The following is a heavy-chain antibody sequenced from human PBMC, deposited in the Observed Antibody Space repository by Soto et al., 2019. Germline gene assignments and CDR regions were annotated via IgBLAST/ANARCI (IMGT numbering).Heavy chain of an antibody. CDR3: ARVSAARGQDPDY. CDR2: ISAYNGNT. J-gene: IGHJ4*02. V-gene: IGHV1-18*01. Sequence: VRQAPGQGLEWMGWISAYNGNTNYAQKLQGRVTMTTDTSTSTAYMELRSLRSDDTAVYYCARVSAARGQDPDYWGQGTLVTVPQ. D-gene: IGHD6-6*01.